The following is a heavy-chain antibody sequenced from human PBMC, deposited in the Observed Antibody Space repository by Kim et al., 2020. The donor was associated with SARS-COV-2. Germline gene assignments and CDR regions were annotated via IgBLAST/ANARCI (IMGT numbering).Heavy chain of an antibody. V-gene: IGHV3-11*06. Sequence: SVTGRFTISRDNAKNSLYLQMNSLRAEDTAVYYCARVGTATWELEYYFDYWGQGALVTVSS. CDR3: ARVGTATWELEYYFDY. D-gene: IGHD1-26*01. J-gene: IGHJ4*02.